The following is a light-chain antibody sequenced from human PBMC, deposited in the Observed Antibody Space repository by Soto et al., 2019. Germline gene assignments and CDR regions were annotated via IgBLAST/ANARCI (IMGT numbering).Light chain of an antibody. Sequence: EIVVTQSPNTLSLSPGERPTLSCRASQSVGSNYLAWYQQNTGQXPRXLIFGASGRATGIPDRFSVNRCGTDGNLIFGRLEPEDGAVYDGQQYGSLSWTFGQGTKVDI. CDR3: QQYGSLSWT. CDR1: QSVGSNY. J-gene: IGKJ1*01. CDR2: GAS. V-gene: IGKV3-20*01.